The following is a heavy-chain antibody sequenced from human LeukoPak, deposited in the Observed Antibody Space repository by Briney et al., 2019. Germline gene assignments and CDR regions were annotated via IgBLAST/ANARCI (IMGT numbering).Heavy chain of an antibody. CDR2: INSDGSST. CDR3: ARDGILRGSYFCY. D-gene: IGHD1-26*01. Sequence: GGSLRLSCAASGFTVSSNYMSWVRQAPGKGLVWVSRINSDGSSTSYADSVKGRFTISRDNAKNTLYLQMNSLRAEDTAVYYCARDGILRGSYFCYWGQGTLVTVSS. CDR1: GFTVSSNY. J-gene: IGHJ4*02. V-gene: IGHV3-74*01.